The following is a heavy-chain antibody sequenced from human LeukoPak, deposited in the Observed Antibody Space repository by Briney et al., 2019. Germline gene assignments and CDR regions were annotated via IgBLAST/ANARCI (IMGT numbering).Heavy chain of an antibody. V-gene: IGHV4-34*01. Sequence: SETLSLTCAVHGGSFSGYYWSWIRQPPGKGLEWIGEINHSGSTNYNPSLKSRVTISVDTSKNQFSLKLSSVTAADTAVYYCAREYMAPLSYWGQGTLVTVSS. CDR2: INHSGST. D-gene: IGHD6-6*01. CDR1: GGSFSGYY. CDR3: AREYMAPLSY. J-gene: IGHJ4*02.